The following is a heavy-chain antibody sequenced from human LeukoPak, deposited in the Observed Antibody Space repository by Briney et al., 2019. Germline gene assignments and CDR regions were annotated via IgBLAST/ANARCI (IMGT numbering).Heavy chain of an antibody. CDR3: AREEFITMVRGVIKDPAPEYYYGMDV. J-gene: IGHJ6*02. D-gene: IGHD3-10*01. CDR2: IYYSGST. Sequence: SETLSLTCTVSGGSISSYYWSWIRQPPGKGLEWIGYIYYSGSTYYNPSLKSRVTISVDTSKNQFSLKLSSVTAADTAVYYCAREEFITMVRGVIKDPAPEYYYGMDVWGQGTTVTVSS. V-gene: IGHV4-59*12. CDR1: GGSISSYY.